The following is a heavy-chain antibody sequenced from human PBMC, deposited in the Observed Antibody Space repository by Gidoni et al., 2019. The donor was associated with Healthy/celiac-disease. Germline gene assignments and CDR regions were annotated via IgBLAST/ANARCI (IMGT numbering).Heavy chain of an antibody. CDR3: ARSEWGYCSGGSCKDLGEIDY. V-gene: IGHV5-51*01. CDR1: GYSFTSYW. Sequence: EVQLVQSGAEVKKPGESLKISCKGSGYSFTSYWIGWVRQMPGKGLEWMGIIYPGDSDTRYSPSFQGQVTISADKSISTAYLQWSSLKASDTAMYYCARSEWGYCSGGSCKDLGEIDYWGQGTLVTVSS. CDR2: IYPGDSDT. J-gene: IGHJ4*02. D-gene: IGHD2-15*01.